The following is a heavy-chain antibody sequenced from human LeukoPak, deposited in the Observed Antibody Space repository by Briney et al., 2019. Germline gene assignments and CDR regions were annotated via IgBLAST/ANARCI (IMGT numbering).Heavy chain of an antibody. CDR3: ARGKLGYCSGGSCYRTENYNWFDP. CDR2: ISSSGSTI. V-gene: IGHV3-11*01. D-gene: IGHD2-15*01. J-gene: IGHJ5*02. CDR1: GFTFSDYY. Sequence: GGSLRLSCAASGFTFSDYYMSWIRQAPGKGLEWVSYISSSGSTIYYADSVKGRFTISRDNAKNSLYLQMNSLRAEDTAVYYCARGKLGYCSGGSCYRTENYNWFDPWGQGTLVTVSS.